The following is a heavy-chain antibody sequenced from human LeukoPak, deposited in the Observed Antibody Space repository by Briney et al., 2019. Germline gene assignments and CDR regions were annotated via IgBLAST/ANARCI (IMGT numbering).Heavy chain of an antibody. D-gene: IGHD6-19*01. CDR1: GGSISSGGYY. CDR2: IYYSGST. J-gene: IGHJ6*02. CDR3: ARDWRYSSCWYWFGYYYGMDV. Sequence: SETLSLTCTVSGGSISSGGYYWSWIRQHPGKGLEWIGYIYYSGSTYYNPSLKSRVTISVDTSKNQFSLKLSSVTAADTAVYYCARDWRYSSCWYWFGYYYGMDVWGQGTTVTVSS. V-gene: IGHV4-31*03.